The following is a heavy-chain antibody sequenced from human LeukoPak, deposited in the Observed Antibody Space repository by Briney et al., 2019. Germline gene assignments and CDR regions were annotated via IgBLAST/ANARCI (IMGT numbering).Heavy chain of an antibody. J-gene: IGHJ4*02. CDR2: IYYSGST. CDR3: AGYSSSSGQFDY. D-gene: IGHD6-6*01. V-gene: IGHV4-59*11. Sequence: SQTLSLTCTVSGGSISSHYTSWIRQPPGGGLGRIGYIYYSGSTNYNPSLKSRVTISVDTSKNQFSLKLSSVTAADTAVYYCAGYSSSSGQFDYWGQGTLVTVSS. CDR1: GGSISSHY.